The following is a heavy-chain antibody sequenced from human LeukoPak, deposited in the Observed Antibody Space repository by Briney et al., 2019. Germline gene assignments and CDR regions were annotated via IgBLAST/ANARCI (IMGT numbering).Heavy chain of an antibody. D-gene: IGHD3-10*01. CDR3: ARGGLLQKYNCFDP. CDR1: GYTFTNYY. V-gene: IGHV1-46*01. Sequence: GASVKVSCKASGYTFTNYYMQWVRQAPGQGLEWIGIINPSPGSTTYAQKFQGRVTMTRDTSTSTVYMELSSLRSEDTAVYYYARGGLLQKYNCFDPWGQGALVTVSS. CDR2: INPSPGST. J-gene: IGHJ5*02.